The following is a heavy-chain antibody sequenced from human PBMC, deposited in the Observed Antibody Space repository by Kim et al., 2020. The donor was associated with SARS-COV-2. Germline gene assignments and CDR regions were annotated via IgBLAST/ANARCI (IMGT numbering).Heavy chain of an antibody. J-gene: IGHJ4*02. D-gene: IGHD3-9*01. CDR1: GFTFSSYA. CDR3: AKDPALRYFDWLPSPFGY. Sequence: GGSLRLSCAASGFTFSSYAMSWVRQAPGKGLEWVSAISGSGGSTYYADSVKGRFTISRDNSKNTLYLQMNSLRAEDTAVYYCAKDPALRYFDWLPSPFGYWGQGTLVTVSS. CDR2: ISGSGGST. V-gene: IGHV3-23*01.